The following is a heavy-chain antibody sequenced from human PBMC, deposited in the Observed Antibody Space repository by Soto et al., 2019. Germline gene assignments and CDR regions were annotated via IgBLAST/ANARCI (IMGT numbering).Heavy chain of an antibody. D-gene: IGHD1-7*01. CDR2: INHSGSS. J-gene: IGHJ5*02. V-gene: IGHV4-34*01. CDR3: ARTESGTFDP. Sequence: NPSETLSLTCDGYGGSLSGYFWSWIRQSPGKGLEWIGEINHSGSSRNYNPSLKGRVTMSVDTSKKQFSLQLTSVTAADTAVYYCARTESGTFDPWGQGTLVTVS. CDR1: GGSLSGYF.